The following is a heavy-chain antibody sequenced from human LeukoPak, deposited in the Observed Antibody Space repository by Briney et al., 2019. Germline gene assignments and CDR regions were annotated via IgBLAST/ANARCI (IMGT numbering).Heavy chain of an antibody. D-gene: IGHD6-13*01. J-gene: IGHJ4*02. CDR2: VSKYSGNA. V-gene: IGHV1-18*01. CDR1: NYTFSDYD. CDR3: ARAVLQQLARNPFDY. Sequence: GASVRVSCKASNYTFSDYDITWVRQAPGQGLEWMGWVSKYSGNADYAPKFQGRVSMTTDTSTRTAYMELSRLRSDDTAVYYCARAVLQQLARNPFDYWGQGTLVTVSS.